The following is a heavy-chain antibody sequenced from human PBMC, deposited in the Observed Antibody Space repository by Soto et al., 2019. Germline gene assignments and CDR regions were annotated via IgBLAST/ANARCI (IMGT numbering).Heavy chain of an antibody. Sequence: PGGSLRLSCAASGFTFSSYWMSWVRQAQGKGLEWVANIKQDGSEKYYVDSVKGRFTISRDNAKNSLYLQMNSLRAEDTAVYYCARFYYDSSGYLPSPYYYYYGMDVWGQGTTVTSP. D-gene: IGHD3-22*01. CDR3: ARFYYDSSGYLPSPYYYYYGMDV. CDR1: GFTFSSYW. V-gene: IGHV3-7*04. CDR2: IKQDGSEK. J-gene: IGHJ6*02.